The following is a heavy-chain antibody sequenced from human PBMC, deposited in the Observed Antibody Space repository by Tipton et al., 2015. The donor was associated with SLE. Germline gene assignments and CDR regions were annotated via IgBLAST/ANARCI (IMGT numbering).Heavy chain of an antibody. CDR3: ARRDAFDI. Sequence: TLSLTCAVSGYSISSGYYWSWIRQPAGKGLEWIGHIYTSGSTNYNPSLKSRVTISVDTSKNQFSLKLSSVTAADTAVYYCARRDAFDIWGQGTMVTVSS. V-gene: IGHV4-61*09. CDR2: IYTSGST. CDR1: GYSISSGYY. J-gene: IGHJ3*02.